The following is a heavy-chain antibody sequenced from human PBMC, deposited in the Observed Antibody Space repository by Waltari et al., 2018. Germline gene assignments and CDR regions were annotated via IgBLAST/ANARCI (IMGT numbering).Heavy chain of an antibody. CDR1: GYSITSGYY. CDR2: IYHSGNT. V-gene: IGHV4-38-2*02. Sequence: QVQLQESGPGLVKPSETLSLTCTVSGYSITSGYYWCCIRQPPRKGREWIGSIYHSGNTYYNPSLKGRLTISVDTSKNQFSLRLSSVTAADTAVYYCARAPMSGAATGTFDFWGLGSLVTVSP. D-gene: IGHD6-13*01. CDR3: ARAPMSGAATGTFDF. J-gene: IGHJ4*02.